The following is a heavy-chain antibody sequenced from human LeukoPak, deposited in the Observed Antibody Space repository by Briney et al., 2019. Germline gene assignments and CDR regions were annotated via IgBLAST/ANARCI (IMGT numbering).Heavy chain of an antibody. CDR2: IYYSGST. J-gene: IGHJ6*03. Sequence: SETLSLTCTVSNDSISSYYWSWIRQPPGKGLEWIGYIYYSGSTNYNPSLKSRVTISVDTSKNQFSLKLSSVTAADTAVYYCAGSGWSHYYCCMNVWGKGTTVTISS. V-gene: IGHV4-59*01. D-gene: IGHD6-19*01. CDR1: NDSISSYY. CDR3: AGSGWSHYYCCMNV.